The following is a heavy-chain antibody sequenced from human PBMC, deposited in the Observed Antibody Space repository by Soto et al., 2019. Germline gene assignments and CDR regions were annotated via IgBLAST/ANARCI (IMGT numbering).Heavy chain of an antibody. CDR3: ARDHGGATLALLH. J-gene: IGHJ4*02. CDR2: ISGYNGNT. D-gene: IGHD2-15*01. CDR1: GYTFTNYG. V-gene: IGHV1-18*04. Sequence: ASVKVSCKASGYTFTNYGISWVRQAPAQGLECMGWISGYNGNTIYAQKFQGRVTMTTDTSTSTAHMEVRSLRSDDTAVYYCARDHGGATLALLHWGQGTLVTVSS.